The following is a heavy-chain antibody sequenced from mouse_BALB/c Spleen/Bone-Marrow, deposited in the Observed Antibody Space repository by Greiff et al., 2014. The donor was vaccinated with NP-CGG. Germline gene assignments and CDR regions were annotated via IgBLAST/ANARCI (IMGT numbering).Heavy chain of an antibody. CDR1: GFTFRDHY. Sequence: EVKLVESGGGLVKPGGSLKLSCAASGFTFRDHYMYWVRQTPEKRLEWVATISDGGTYTYYSDSVKGRFTISRDKAKNNLYLQMTNLMSEDTAMYRCVRDGDYRYAWFSYWGQGTLVTVSA. CDR3: VRDGDYRYAWFSY. D-gene: IGHD2-14*01. V-gene: IGHV5-4*02. J-gene: IGHJ3*01. CDR2: ISDGGTYT.